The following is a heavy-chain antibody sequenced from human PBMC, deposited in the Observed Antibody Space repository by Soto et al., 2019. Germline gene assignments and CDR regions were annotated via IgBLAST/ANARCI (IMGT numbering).Heavy chain of an antibody. CDR1: GGSISSGDYY. V-gene: IGHV4-30-4*01. CDR2: IYYSGST. D-gene: IGHD3-9*01. J-gene: IGHJ6*02. CDR3: ARHEVRYLDWLPNYSLDV. Sequence: SETLSLTCTVSGGSISSGDYYWSWIRQPPGKGLEWVGYIYYSGSTYYNPSLKSRVTISVDTSKKQFSVKLSSVTAADTAVYYCARHEVRYLDWLPNYSLDVWGQGTTVT.